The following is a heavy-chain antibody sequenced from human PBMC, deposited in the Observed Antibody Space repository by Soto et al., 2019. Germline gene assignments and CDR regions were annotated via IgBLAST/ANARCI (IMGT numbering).Heavy chain of an antibody. CDR3: AREGDDYGDYKRACDI. D-gene: IGHD4-17*01. CDR2: ISTTSSYI. J-gene: IGHJ3*02. Sequence: EVQLVESGGGLVKPGGSLRLSCEASGFTFRSYSMNWVRQAPGKGLEWVSSISTTSSYIYYGDSVKGRFTISRENAKNSLFLQMNSLRAEDTAIYYCAREGDDYGDYKRACDIWGQGTTVTVSS. V-gene: IGHV3-21*01. CDR1: GFTFRSYS.